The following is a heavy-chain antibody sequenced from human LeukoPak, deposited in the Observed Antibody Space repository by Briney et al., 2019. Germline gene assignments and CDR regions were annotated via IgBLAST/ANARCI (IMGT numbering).Heavy chain of an antibody. D-gene: IGHD1-14*01. V-gene: IGHV4-59*01. Sequence: SETLSLTCTVSGGSISSYYWSWIRQPPGKGLEWIGYIYYSGSTNYNPSLKSRVTILVDTSKNQFSLKLSSVTAADTAVYYCARDTTLNYGMDVWGQGTTVTVSS. CDR3: ARDTTLNYGMDV. J-gene: IGHJ6*02. CDR2: IYYSGST. CDR1: GGSISSYY.